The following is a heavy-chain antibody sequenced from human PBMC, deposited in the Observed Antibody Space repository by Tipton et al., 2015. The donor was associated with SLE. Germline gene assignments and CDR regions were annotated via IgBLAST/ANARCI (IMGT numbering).Heavy chain of an antibody. CDR3: ARDRSFGEFHDAFDI. D-gene: IGHD3-10*01. J-gene: IGHJ3*02. CDR2: TYYRSVWYN. CDR1: GDSVSSNTVA. Sequence: GLVKPSQTLSLTCAISGDSVSSNTVAWNWIRQSPSRGLEWLGRTYYRSVWYNDYAASVKSRITVNPDTAKNQFSLQLDSVTPEDTAVYYCARDRSFGEFHDAFDIWGKGTMVTVSS. V-gene: IGHV6-1*01.